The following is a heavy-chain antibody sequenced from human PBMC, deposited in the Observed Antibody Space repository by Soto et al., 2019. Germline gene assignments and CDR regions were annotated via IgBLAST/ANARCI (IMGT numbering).Heavy chain of an antibody. D-gene: IGHD1-26*01. Sequence: SETLSLTCTVSGGSVSSGSYYWSWIRQPPGKGLEWIGYIYHSGSTNYNPSLKSRVTISVDTSKNQFSLKLSSVTAADTAVYYCARTPTPWGQGTRVTVSS. V-gene: IGHV4-61*01. J-gene: IGHJ5*02. CDR2: IYHSGST. CDR3: ARTPTP. CDR1: GGSVSSGSYY.